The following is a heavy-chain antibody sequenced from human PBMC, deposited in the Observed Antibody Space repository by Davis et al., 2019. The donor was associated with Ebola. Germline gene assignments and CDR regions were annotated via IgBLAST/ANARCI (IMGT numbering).Heavy chain of an antibody. CDR1: GGSISSGGYS. J-gene: IGHJ6*02. V-gene: IGHV4-30-2*05. D-gene: IGHD3-10*01. CDR2: IYYSGST. CDR3: AKDPLATPGYGMDV. Sequence: SETLSLTCAVSGGSISSGGYSWSWIRQPPGKGLEWIGYIYYSGSTYYNPSLKSRVTISVDTSKNQFSLKLSSVTAADTALYYCAKDPLATPGYGMDVWGQGTTVTVSS.